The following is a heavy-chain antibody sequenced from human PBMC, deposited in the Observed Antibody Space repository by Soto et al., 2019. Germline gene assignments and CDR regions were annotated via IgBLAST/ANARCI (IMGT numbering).Heavy chain of an antibody. CDR3: ARASLSPFDI. D-gene: IGHD3-16*02. CDR1: GFTFSDHY. J-gene: IGHJ3*02. V-gene: IGHV3-72*01. CDR2: TRNKANSYTT. Sequence: GGSLRLSCAASGFTFSDHYMDWVRQAPGKGLEWVGRTRNKANSYTTEYAASVKGRFTISRDDSKNSLYLQMNSLKTEDTAVYYCARASLSPFDIWGQGTMVTVSS.